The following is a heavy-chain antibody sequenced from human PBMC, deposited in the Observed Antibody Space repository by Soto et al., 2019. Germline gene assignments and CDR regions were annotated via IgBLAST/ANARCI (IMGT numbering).Heavy chain of an antibody. CDR1: GFTFSSYG. J-gene: IGHJ5*02. CDR2: IWYDGSNK. CDR3: ARDYIGLREYSSGPYHNPP. V-gene: IGHV3-33*01. D-gene: IGHD6-19*01. Sequence: GGSLRLSCAASGFTFSSYGMHWVRQAPGKGLEWVAVIWYDGSNKYYADSVKGRFTISRDNSKNTLYLQMNSLRAEDTAVYYCARDYIGLREYSSGPYHNPPWGQGTLVTVSS.